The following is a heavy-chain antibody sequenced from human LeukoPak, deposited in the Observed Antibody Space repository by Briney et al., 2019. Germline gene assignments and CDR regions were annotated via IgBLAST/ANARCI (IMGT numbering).Heavy chain of an antibody. V-gene: IGHV1-18*01. J-gene: IGHJ4*02. CDR2: ISSHTGDT. D-gene: IGHD4-17*01. CDR1: GYVFTSYG. Sequence: ASVRVSCKASGYVFTSYGISRVRQAPGQGLEWMGWISSHTGDTRYAQRFQDRVTMTTDISTTTAYLDLRSLRFDDTAVYYCARDVRRLQLSTYFFDFWGQGTLVSVSS. CDR3: ARDVRRLQLSTYFFDF.